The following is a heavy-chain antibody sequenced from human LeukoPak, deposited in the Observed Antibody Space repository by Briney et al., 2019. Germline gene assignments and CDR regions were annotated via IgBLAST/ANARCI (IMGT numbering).Heavy chain of an antibody. Sequence: PSETLSLTCTVSGGSISSYYWSWIRQPPGKGLEWIGYIYYSGSTNHNPSLKSRVTISVDTSKNQFSLKLSSVTAADTAVYYCARAHSSGHTPIDYWGQGTLVTVSS. CDR3: ARAHSSGHTPIDY. D-gene: IGHD3-22*01. V-gene: IGHV4-59*01. J-gene: IGHJ4*02. CDR2: IYYSGST. CDR1: GGSISSYY.